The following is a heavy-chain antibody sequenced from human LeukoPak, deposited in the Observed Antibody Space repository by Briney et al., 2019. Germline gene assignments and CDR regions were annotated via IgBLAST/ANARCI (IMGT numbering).Heavy chain of an antibody. J-gene: IGHJ4*02. CDR2: IYYTGDT. CDR3: ARESSLGTPFDY. CDR1: GGSISSGDYY. D-gene: IGHD7-27*01. V-gene: IGHV4-30-4*08. Sequence: SETLSLTCTVSGGSISSGDYYWSWIRQPPGKGLEWIGYIYYTGDTHYNPSLKSRVTISLDTSKNQFSLRLNSVTAADTAVYYCARESSLGTPFDYWGQGTLVTVSS.